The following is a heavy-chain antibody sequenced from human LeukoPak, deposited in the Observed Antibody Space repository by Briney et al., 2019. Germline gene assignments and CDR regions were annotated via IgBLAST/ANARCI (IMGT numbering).Heavy chain of an antibody. Sequence: PGGSLRLSCAASGFSLSNYGIHWVRQAPGKGLEWVSFLRYDGTKKYYENSVKGRFAISRDNSRNTVYLQMSSLRSEDTAIYYCAKEYSKNWYFSSIGDWGQGTQVTVSS. D-gene: IGHD6-13*01. J-gene: IGHJ4*02. V-gene: IGHV3-30*02. CDR3: AKEYSKNWYFSSIGD. CDR2: LRYDGTKK. CDR1: GFSLSNYG.